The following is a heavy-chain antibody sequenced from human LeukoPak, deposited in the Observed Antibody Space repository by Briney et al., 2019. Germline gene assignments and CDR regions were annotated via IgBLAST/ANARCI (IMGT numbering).Heavy chain of an antibody. J-gene: IGHJ6*03. Sequence: GGSLRLSCAASGFTFDDYGMHWVRQAPGKGLEWVSGISWNRGSIGYADSVKGRFTISRENAKNSLYLQMNSLRAEDTALYYCAKQTAKDYYYYMDVWGKGTTVTISS. CDR1: GFTFDDYG. CDR2: ISWNRGSI. D-gene: IGHD4/OR15-4a*01. CDR3: AKQTAKDYYYYMDV. V-gene: IGHV3-9*01.